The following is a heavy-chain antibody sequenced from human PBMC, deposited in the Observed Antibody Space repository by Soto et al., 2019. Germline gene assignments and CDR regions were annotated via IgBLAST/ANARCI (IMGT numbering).Heavy chain of an antibody. CDR1: GFTFGEYA. CDR3: TREFSGWYGVHY. D-gene: IGHD6-19*01. Sequence: EVQLVESGGGLVQPGRSLRLSCTASGFTFGEYAMSWFRQAPGKGLEWVGFIRSKAYGGTTEYAASVKGRFTISRDDSKSIAYLQMNSLKTEDTAVYYCTREFSGWYGVHYWGQGTLVTVSS. V-gene: IGHV3-49*03. CDR2: IRSKAYGGTT. J-gene: IGHJ4*02.